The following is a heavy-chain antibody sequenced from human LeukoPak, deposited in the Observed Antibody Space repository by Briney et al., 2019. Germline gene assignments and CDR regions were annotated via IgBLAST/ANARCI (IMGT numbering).Heavy chain of an antibody. V-gene: IGHV4-59*08. CDR3: ARLQWLVVWYFDL. CDR1: GGSISSYY. D-gene: IGHD6-19*01. Sequence: LETLSLTCTVSGGSISSYYWSWIRQPPGKGLEWIGYIYYSGSTNYNPSLKSRVTISVDTSKNQFSLKLSSVTAADTAVYYCARLQWLVVWYFDLWGRGTLVTVSS. J-gene: IGHJ2*01. CDR2: IYYSGST.